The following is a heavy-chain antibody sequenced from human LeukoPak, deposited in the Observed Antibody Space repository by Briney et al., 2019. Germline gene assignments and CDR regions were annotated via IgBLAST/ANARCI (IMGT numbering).Heavy chain of an antibody. V-gene: IGHV3-30-3*01. CDR1: GFTFSSYA. CDR3: ARWGYSYGLDAFDI. D-gene: IGHD5-18*01. Sequence: GGSLRLSCAASGFTFSSYAMHWVRQAPGKGLEWVAVISYDGSNKYYADSVKGRFTISRDNSKNTLYLQMNSLGAEDTAVYYCARWGYSYGLDAFDIWGQGTMVTVSS. CDR2: ISYDGSNK. J-gene: IGHJ3*02.